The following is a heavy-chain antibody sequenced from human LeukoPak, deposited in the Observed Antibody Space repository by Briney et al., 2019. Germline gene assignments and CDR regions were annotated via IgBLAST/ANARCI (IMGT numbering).Heavy chain of an antibody. Sequence: SETLSLTCTVSTCTISSRSDDRPWIRQPPGKSLLCIGSIYYSRSVSYSSSLQSRVTISVDTSKNLFSLKLTAVTAPDPAVYYCARRFGARAFDIWGHGTMVSVFS. CDR1: TCTISSRSDD. CDR3: ARRFGARAFDI. V-gene: IGHV4-39*01. CDR2: IYYSRSV. J-gene: IGHJ3*02. D-gene: IGHD3-16*01.